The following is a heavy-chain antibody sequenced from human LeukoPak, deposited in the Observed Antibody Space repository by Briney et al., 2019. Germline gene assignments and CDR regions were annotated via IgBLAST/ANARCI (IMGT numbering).Heavy chain of an antibody. D-gene: IGHD3-16*01. V-gene: IGHV3-7*01. J-gene: IGHJ4*02. CDR1: GFPFSNHA. Sequence: GGSLRLSCAASGFPFSNHAMSWVRQAPGKGLEWVANIKQDGSEKYYVDSVKGRFTISRDNAKNSLYLQMNSLRAEDTAVYYCASTLHVLGYFDYWGQGTLVTVSS. CDR2: IKQDGSEK. CDR3: ASTLHVLGYFDY.